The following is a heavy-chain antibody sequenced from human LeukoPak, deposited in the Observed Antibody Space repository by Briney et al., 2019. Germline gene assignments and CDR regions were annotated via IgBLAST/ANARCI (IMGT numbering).Heavy chain of an antibody. V-gene: IGHV3-23*01. CDR3: AKDYGGDPFDF. CDR2: ISPTGDDT. D-gene: IGHD4-23*01. Sequence: PGGSLRLSCTAFGFSFSTYAMTWARQAPGKGLEWVSTISPTGDDTFYADSAKGRFTISRDNSKNTHFLQMSSLRAEDTAVYYCAKDYGGDPFDFWGQGTLVTVSS. CDR1: GFSFSTYA. J-gene: IGHJ4*02.